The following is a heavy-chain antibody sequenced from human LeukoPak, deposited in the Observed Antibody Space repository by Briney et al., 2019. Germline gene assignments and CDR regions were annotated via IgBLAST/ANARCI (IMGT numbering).Heavy chain of an antibody. V-gene: IGHV3-48*02. D-gene: IGHD3-9*01. J-gene: IGHJ4*02. CDR2: IDTSSST. CDR3: ARGWIYDILTGIYDY. Sequence: GGSLKLSCAASAFTFSDYSMNWVRQAPGKGLEWISYIDTSSSTIYADSVMGRFTISRDNAKESLYLQMNSLRDEDTAVYYCARGWIYDILTGIYDYWGQGTLVAVSS. CDR1: AFTFSDYS.